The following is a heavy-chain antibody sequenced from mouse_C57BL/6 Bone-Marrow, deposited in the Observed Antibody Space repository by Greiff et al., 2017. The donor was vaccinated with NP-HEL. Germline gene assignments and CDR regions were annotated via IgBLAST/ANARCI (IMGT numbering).Heavy chain of an antibody. CDR3: ARFTTVVGYYAMDY. CDR2: IYPGSGNT. J-gene: IGHJ4*01. Sequence: QVHVKQSGAELVRPGASVKLSCKASGYTFTDYYINWVKQRPGQGLEWIARIYPGSGNTYYNEKFKGKATLTAEKSSSTAYMQLSSLTSEDSAVYFCARFTTVVGYYAMDYWGQGTSVTVSS. V-gene: IGHV1-76*01. CDR1: GYTFTDYY. D-gene: IGHD1-1*01.